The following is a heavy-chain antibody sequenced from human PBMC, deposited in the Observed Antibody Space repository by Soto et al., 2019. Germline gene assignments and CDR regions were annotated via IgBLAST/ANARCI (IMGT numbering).Heavy chain of an antibody. CDR1: GGSVSSGSYY. V-gene: IGHV4-61*01. CDR2: IYYSGST. CDR3: ARDISIAAPMYYYGSGSYFDY. Sequence: SETLSLTCTVSGGSVSSGSYYWSWIRQPPGKGLEWFGYIYYSGSTNYNPSLKSRVTISVDTSKNQFSLKLSSVTAADTAVYYCARDISIAAPMYYYGSGSYFDYWGQGTLVTVSS. D-gene: IGHD3-10*01. J-gene: IGHJ4*02.